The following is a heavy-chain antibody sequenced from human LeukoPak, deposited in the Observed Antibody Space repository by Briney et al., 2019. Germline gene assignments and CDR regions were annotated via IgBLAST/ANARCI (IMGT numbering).Heavy chain of an antibody. D-gene: IGHD3-22*01. Sequence: GGSLRLSCAVSGFTFSAYWMSWVRQAPGKGLEWVANIKQDGSEKYYVDSVKGRFTISRDNAKNSLYLQMNSLRAEDTAVYYCARGSTYYDSSGQVPFDYWGQGTLVTVSS. CDR2: IKQDGSEK. CDR1: GFTFSAYW. J-gene: IGHJ4*02. V-gene: IGHV3-7*01. CDR3: ARGSTYYDSSGQVPFDY.